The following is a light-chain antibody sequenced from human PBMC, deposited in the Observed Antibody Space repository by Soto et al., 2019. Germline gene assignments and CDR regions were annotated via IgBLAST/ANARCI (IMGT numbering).Light chain of an antibody. Sequence: QSALTQPASVSGSPGQSITISCTGTSSDFGGYNSVSWYQQHPGEAPKLMIYEVTNRPSGVSNRFSGSKSANTASLAISGLQAEDEADYYCSSYTSSNTVVFGGGTKVTVL. CDR3: SSYTSSNTVV. J-gene: IGLJ2*01. CDR1: SSDFGGYNS. V-gene: IGLV2-14*01. CDR2: EVT.